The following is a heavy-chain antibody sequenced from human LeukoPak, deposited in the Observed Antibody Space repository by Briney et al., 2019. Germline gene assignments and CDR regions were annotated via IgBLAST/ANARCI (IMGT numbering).Heavy chain of an antibody. CDR2: MNPNSGNT. J-gene: IGHJ4*02. V-gene: IGHV1-8*01. CDR3: FIAVAGRYFDY. CDR1: GQTCTSYD. D-gene: IGHD6-19*01. Sequence: ASVRVSCKAYGQTCTSYDIIWERRAPGRGVEWMGWMNPNSGNTVYAQQFQCRVTITRNNSISTAYMELSSLRSEDTAVYYCFIAVAGRYFDYWGQGTLVTVSS.